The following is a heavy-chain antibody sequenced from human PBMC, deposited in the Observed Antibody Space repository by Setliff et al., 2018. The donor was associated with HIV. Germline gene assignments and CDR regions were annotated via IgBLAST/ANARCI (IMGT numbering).Heavy chain of an antibody. CDR1: GGSISGYY. CDR3: ARVYSRSWFFFDH. Sequence: PSETLSLTCTVSGGSISGYYWSWIRQSPGKGLEWIGYIYSSGSTNFNPSLKSRVTLSIDTSKNQFSLNLTSMTAADTAVYFCARVYSRSWFFFDHWGQGILVTVSS. J-gene: IGHJ4*02. D-gene: IGHD6-13*01. CDR2: IYSSGST. V-gene: IGHV4-4*09.